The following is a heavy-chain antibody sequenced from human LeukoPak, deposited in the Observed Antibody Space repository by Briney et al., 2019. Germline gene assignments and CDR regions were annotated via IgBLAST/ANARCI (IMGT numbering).Heavy chain of an antibody. V-gene: IGHV3-23*01. D-gene: IGHD3-22*01. J-gene: IGHJ4*02. CDR1: GFTFSSYA. Sequence: GGSLRLSCAASGFTFSSYAMSWVRQAPGKGLQWVSVISNGGGITYYADSVKGRFSISRDNSKNTLYLQMNSLRAEDTAVYYCAKDESSGYYYFDYWGQGTLVTVSS. CDR3: AKDESSGYYYFDY. CDR2: ISNGGGIT.